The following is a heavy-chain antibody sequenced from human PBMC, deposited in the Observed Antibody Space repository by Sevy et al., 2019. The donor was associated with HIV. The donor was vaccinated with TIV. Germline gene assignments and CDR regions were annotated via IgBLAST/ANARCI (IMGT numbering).Heavy chain of an antibody. D-gene: IGHD3-9*01. CDR1: GFTFSSYA. V-gene: IGHV3-23*01. CDR3: AKGKMGRYYDILTGPGGFDY. Sequence: GGSLRLSCAASGFTFSSYAMSWVRQAPGKGLEWVSAISGSGGSTYYADSVKGRFTISRDNSKNTLYLQMNSRRAEDTAVYYCAKGKMGRYYDILTGPGGFDYWGQGTLVTVSS. J-gene: IGHJ4*02. CDR2: ISGSGGST.